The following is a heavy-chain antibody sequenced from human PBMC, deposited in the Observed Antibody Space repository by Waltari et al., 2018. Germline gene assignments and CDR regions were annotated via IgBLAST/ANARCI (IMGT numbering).Heavy chain of an antibody. V-gene: IGHV4-39*01. CDR2: IYYSGST. Sequence: QLQLQGSGPGQVNPSETLSLTCTVSGDSISSSSYYWGWIRQPPGKGLEWIGSIYYSGSTYYKPSLKSRLSISVDTPKNQFSLKLSSVTAADAAIYYCAKLRSNMTPFDPWGQGTLVTVSS. CDR3: AKLRSNMTPFDP. J-gene: IGHJ5*02. D-gene: IGHD2-8*01. CDR1: GDSISSSSYY.